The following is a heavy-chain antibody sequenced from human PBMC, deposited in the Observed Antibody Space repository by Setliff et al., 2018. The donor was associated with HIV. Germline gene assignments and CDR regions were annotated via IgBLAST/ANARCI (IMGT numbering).Heavy chain of an antibody. CDR3: ARDPWVRGVIMAPDY. V-gene: IGHV4-39*07. D-gene: IGHD3-10*01. J-gene: IGHJ4*02. CDR1: GGSISSSSYY. CDR2: IYYSGST. Sequence: PSETLSLTCTVSGGSISSSSYYWGWIRQPPGKGLEWIGTIYYSGSTYYNTSLKSRVTISVDTSKTQFSLKLSSVTAADTAVYYCARDPWVRGVIMAPDYWGQGTLVTVSS.